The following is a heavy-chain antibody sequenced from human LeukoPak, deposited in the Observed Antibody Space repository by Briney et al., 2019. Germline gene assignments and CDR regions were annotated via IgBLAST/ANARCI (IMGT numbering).Heavy chain of an antibody. CDR2: IYSGGST. Sequence: GGSLRLSCAASGFTVSSNYMSWVRQAPGKGLEWVSVIYSGGSTYYADSVKGRFTISRDNSKNTLYLQMNSLRAEDTAVYYCARGKNGDYSFFYYHYMDVWGKGTTVTVSS. D-gene: IGHD4-17*01. CDR3: ARGKNGDYSFFYYHYMDV. J-gene: IGHJ6*03. V-gene: IGHV3-53*01. CDR1: GFTVSSNY.